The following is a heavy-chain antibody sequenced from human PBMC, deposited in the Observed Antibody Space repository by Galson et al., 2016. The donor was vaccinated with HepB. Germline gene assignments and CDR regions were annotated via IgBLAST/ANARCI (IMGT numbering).Heavy chain of an antibody. CDR2: INHSGST. CDR3: ARGNSRYFDWLFSEYFQL. D-gene: IGHD3-9*01. V-gene: IGHV4-34*01. J-gene: IGHJ1*01. CDR1: GGAFSGYY. Sequence: SETLSLTCVVYGGAFSGYYWNWIRQPPGKGLEWIGEINHSGSTDYNPSLKSRVTMSVDTSKNQFSLKLSSVTAADTAVYYCARGNSRYFDWLFSEYFQLWGQGTLVTVSS.